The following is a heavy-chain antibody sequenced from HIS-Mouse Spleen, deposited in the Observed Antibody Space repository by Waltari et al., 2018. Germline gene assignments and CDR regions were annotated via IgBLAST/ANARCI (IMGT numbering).Heavy chain of an antibody. D-gene: IGHD6-13*01. V-gene: IGHV4-34*01. CDR1: GGSFSGYY. CDR3: ARGGSSPHYYYYYGMDV. Sequence: QVQLQQWGAGLLKPSETLSLTCAVYGGSFSGYYWSWIRQPPGKGLEWIGEIKHSGSTNYNPSLKSRVTISVDTSKNQFSLKLSSVTAADTAVYYCARGGSSPHYYYYYGMDVWGQGTTVTVSS. CDR2: IKHSGST. J-gene: IGHJ6*02.